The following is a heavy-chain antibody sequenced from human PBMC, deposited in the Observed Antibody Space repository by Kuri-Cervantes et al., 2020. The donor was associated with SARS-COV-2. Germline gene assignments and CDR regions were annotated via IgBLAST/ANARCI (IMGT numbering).Heavy chain of an antibody. D-gene: IGHD4-17*01. Sequence: ASVNVSCKVSGYTLTELSMHWVRQAPGRGLEWVGWISTYNGNTNYAQILQGRISLTTDTSTSTAYMELRSLRSHDSAVYFCARSHTLYGGNSSPWDYWGQGTLVTVSS. CDR3: ARSHTLYGGNSSPWDY. CDR2: ISTYNGNT. J-gene: IGHJ4*02. CDR1: GYTLTELS. V-gene: IGHV1-18*01.